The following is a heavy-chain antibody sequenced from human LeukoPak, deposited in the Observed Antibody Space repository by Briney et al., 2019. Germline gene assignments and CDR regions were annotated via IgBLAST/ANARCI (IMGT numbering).Heavy chain of an antibody. J-gene: IGHJ6*02. CDR3: ARGKGGSYSDGMDV. CDR2: ISGTSSYI. V-gene: IGHV3-21*01. Sequence: GGSLRLSCAASGFMFSSYSMNWVRQAPGKGLEWVSFISGTSSYIYYADSVKGRFTISRDNAKNSLYLQVNSLRAEDTAVYYCARGKGGSYSDGMDVWGQGTTVTVSS. CDR1: GFMFSSYS. D-gene: IGHD1-26*01.